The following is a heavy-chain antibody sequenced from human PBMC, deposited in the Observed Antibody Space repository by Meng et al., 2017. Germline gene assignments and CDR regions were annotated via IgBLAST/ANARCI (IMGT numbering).Heavy chain of an antibody. J-gene: IGHJ3*02. CDR3: ARDRQVGNSITGTTRAFDI. CDR2: IIPIFGTA. Sequence: SVKVSCKASGGTFSSYAISWVRQAPGQGLEWMGGIIPIFGTANYAQKFQGRVTITTDESTSTAYMELSSLRSEDTAVYYCARDRQVGNSITGTTRAFDIWGQGTMVTVSS. V-gene: IGHV1-69*05. CDR1: GGTFSSYA. D-gene: IGHD1-20*01.